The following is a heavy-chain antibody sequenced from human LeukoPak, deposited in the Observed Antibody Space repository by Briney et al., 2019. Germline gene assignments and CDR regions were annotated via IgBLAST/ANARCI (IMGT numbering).Heavy chain of an antibody. CDR1: GGTFSSYA. CDR2: IIPIFATT. CDR3: AGDERGGGVDSSGYSNY. V-gene: IGHV1-69*05. D-gene: IGHD3-22*01. J-gene: IGHJ4*02. Sequence: SVKVSCKASGGTFSSYAINWVRQAPGQGLEWMGRIIPIFATTNYPQKFQARVTITTDESTNTAYMELSSLRSEDTAMYYCAGDERGGGVDSSGYSNYWGQGTLVTVSS.